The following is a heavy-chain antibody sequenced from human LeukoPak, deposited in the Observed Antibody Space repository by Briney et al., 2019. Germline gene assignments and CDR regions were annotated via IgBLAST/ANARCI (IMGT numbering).Heavy chain of an antibody. CDR1: DGSITNYD. CDR2: VHYSGTT. V-gene: IGHV4-59*01. CDR3: ATGYGDFRVEGRYFYS. J-gene: IGHJ4*02. D-gene: IGHD4-17*01. Sequence: SETLSLTCTVSDGSITNYDWSWVRQPPGKGLEFIGHVHYSGTTNYNPSLRSRVTISIDTSKKHFFLKLKSVTAADTAVYYCATGYGDFRVEGRYFYSWGQGTLVTDSS.